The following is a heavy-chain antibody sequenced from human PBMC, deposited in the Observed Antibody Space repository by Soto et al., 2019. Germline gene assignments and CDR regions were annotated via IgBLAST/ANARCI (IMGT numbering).Heavy chain of an antibody. CDR3: AGDVRYGSGSVRYFDY. CDR2: IIPIFGTA. D-gene: IGHD3-10*01. V-gene: IGHV1-69*01. Sequence: QVQLVQSGAEVKKPGSSVKVSCKASGGTFSSYAISWVRQAPGQGLEWMGGIIPIFGTANYAQKFQGRVTITADESTSTAYMQLSSLRSEDTTVYYCAGDVRYGSGSVRYFDYWGQGSLVTVSS. CDR1: GGTFSSYA. J-gene: IGHJ4*02.